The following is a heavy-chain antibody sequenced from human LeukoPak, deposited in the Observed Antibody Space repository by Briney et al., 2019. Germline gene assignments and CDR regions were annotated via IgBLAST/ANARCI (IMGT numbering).Heavy chain of an antibody. V-gene: IGHV1-2*02. Sequence: RASVKVSCKASGYTFTGCYMHWVRQAPGQGLEWMGWINPNSGGTNYAQKFQGRVTMTRDTSISTAYMELSRLRSDDTAVYYCARGTTGNYYYYMDVWGKGTTVTVSS. CDR3: ARGTTGNYYYYMDV. D-gene: IGHD1-1*01. CDR2: INPNSGGT. J-gene: IGHJ6*03. CDR1: GYTFTGCY.